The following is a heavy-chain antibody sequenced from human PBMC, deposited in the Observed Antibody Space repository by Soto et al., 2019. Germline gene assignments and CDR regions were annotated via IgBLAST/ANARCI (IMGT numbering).Heavy chain of an antibody. CDR1: GFTFTSSA. CDR2: IVVGSGNT. V-gene: IGHV1-58*01. D-gene: IGHD6-6*01. Sequence: SVKVSCKASGFTFTSSAVQWVRQARGQRLEWIGWIVVGSGNTNYAQKFQERVTITRDMSTSTAYMELSSLRSEDTAVYYCAADPYSSSSSYYYGMDVWGQGTTVTV. CDR3: AADPYSSSSSYYYGMDV. J-gene: IGHJ6*02.